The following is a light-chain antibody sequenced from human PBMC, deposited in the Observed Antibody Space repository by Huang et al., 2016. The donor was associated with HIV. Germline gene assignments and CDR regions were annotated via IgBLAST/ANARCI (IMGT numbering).Light chain of an antibody. CDR2: AAS. Sequence: DIQMTQSPSSLSASVGDRVTITSRASQSIDWFLNWYRQKPGKAPKLLISAASSLQSWVPARFRGSGSGTVFTLTISSLQPEDFATYFCQQSYSAPFTFGPGTRVDI. CDR3: QQSYSAPFT. CDR1: QSIDWF. J-gene: IGKJ3*01. V-gene: IGKV1-39*01.